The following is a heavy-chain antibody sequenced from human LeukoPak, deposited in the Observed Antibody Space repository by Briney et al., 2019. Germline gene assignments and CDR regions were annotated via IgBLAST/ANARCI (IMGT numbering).Heavy chain of an antibody. CDR1: GGSISSYY. CDR2: IYYSGST. J-gene: IGHJ3*02. D-gene: IGHD2-8*01. V-gene: IGHV4-59*01. Sequence: PSETLSLTCTVSGGSISSYYWSWLRQPPGKGLEWIGYIYYSGSTNYNPSLKSRVTISVDTSKNQFSLKLSSVTAADTAVYYCARNLYYAAFDIWGQGTMVTVSS. CDR3: ARNLYYAAFDI.